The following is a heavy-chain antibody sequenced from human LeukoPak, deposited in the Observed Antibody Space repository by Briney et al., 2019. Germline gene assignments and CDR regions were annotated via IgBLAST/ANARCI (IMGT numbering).Heavy chain of an antibody. CDR3: AKGGEVPWTGLDY. Sequence: GGSLRLSCAVSGFTIRSYAMNWVRQAPGKGLEWVSTISASTDSTYYTDSVKGRFTISRDNFRNMLHLEMNSLRAEDTAVYYCAKGGEVPWTGLDYWGQGTLVNVSS. V-gene: IGHV3-23*01. CDR2: ISASTDST. J-gene: IGHJ4*02. D-gene: IGHD1-14*01. CDR1: GFTIRSYA.